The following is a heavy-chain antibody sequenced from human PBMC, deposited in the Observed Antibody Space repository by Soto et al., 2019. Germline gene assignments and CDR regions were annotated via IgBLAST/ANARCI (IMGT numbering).Heavy chain of an antibody. V-gene: IGHV5-51*01. D-gene: IGHD5-12*01. Sequence: GESLKISCNASGYSFTSYWIGWVRQMPGKGLEWMGIIYPGDSDTRYSPSFQGQVTISADKSTSTAYLQWSSLKASDTAMYYCARRWLQLREFDYWGQGTLVTVSS. CDR1: GYSFTSYW. J-gene: IGHJ4*02. CDR2: IYPGDSDT. CDR3: ARRWLQLREFDY.